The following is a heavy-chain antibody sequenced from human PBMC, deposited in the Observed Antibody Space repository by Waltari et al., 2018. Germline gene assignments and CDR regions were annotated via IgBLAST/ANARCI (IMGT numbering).Heavy chain of an antibody. D-gene: IGHD3-22*01. Sequence: QVQLQESGPGLVKPSETLSLTCTVSGGSISSYYWSWIRQPAGKGLEWIGRIYTSGSTNYNPSLKSRVTMSVDTSKNQFSLKLSSVTAADTAVYYCARDSRSGYYPDYYYYYYMDVWGKGTTVTISS. CDR3: ARDSRSGYYPDYYYYYYMDV. CDR1: GGSISSYY. V-gene: IGHV4-4*07. J-gene: IGHJ6*03. CDR2: IYTSGST.